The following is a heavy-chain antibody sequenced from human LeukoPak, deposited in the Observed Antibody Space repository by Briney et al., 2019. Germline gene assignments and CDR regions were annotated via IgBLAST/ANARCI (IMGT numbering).Heavy chain of an antibody. Sequence: ASVKVSCKASGYTFNSYGIIWERQAPRQVLEWMGWISAYNGNTNYAQKLQGRVTMTTDTSTSTAYMELRSLRSDDTAVYYCARARGDYAFDYWGQGTLVTVSS. V-gene: IGHV1-18*01. J-gene: IGHJ4*02. CDR3: ARARGDYAFDY. D-gene: IGHD4-17*01. CDR1: GYTFNSYG. CDR2: ISAYNGNT.